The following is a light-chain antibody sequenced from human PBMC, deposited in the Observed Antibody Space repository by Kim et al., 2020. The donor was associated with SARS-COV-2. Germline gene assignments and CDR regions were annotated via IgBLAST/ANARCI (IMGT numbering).Light chain of an antibody. V-gene: IGKV3-20*01. J-gene: IGKJ1*01. Sequence: QGQRPALSCRASQSVSSIYLAWYQQKPGQAPRLLIYGASSRATGIPDRFSGSGSGTDFTLTISRLEPEDFAVYYCQQYGSSPGWTFGQGTKVDIK. CDR2: GAS. CDR3: QQYGSSPGWT. CDR1: QSVSSIY.